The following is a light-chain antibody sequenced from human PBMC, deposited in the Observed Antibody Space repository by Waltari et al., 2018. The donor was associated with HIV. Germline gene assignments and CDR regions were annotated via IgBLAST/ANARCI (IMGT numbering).Light chain of an antibody. CDR2: GAT. J-gene: IGKJ5*01. CDR1: QNLSSTY. Sequence: EIVLTQSPGTLSLSPGQRATLSCRASQNLSSTYLAWYQHTSGQAPRLLIFGATSRATGIPDRFRGSGYGTDFTLTISRLEPEDFAVYYCHQYDRSPSTVGKGTRLEI. V-gene: IGKV3-20*01. CDR3: HQYDRSPST.